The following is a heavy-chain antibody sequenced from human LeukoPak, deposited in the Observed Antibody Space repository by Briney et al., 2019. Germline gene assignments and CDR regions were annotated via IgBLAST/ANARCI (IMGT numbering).Heavy chain of an antibody. J-gene: IGHJ5*02. CDR1: GYTFTGYY. CDR3: ARELIAVASAFDP. V-gene: IGHV1-2*02. Sequence: ASVKVSCKASGYTFTGYYMHWVRQAPGQGLEWMGWVNPNSGGTNYAQKFQGRVTMTRDTSISTAYMELSSLRSEDTAVHYCARELIAVASAFDPWGQGTLVTVSS. CDR2: VNPNSGGT. D-gene: IGHD6-19*01.